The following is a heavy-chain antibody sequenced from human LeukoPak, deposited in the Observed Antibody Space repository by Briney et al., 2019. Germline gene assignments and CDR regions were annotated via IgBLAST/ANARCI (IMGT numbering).Heavy chain of an antibody. V-gene: IGHV3-7*01. J-gene: IGHJ4*02. D-gene: IGHD3-22*01. CDR2: LKEDGSVK. CDR1: GFTFGQYW. Sequence: TGGSLRLSCAAFGFTFGQYWMSWFRQAPGRGLEWVANLKEDGSVKQHADSVRGRFTISRDNAKNLVYLQMSSLKAEDSAVYYCARDERSGYYIYWGQGILVTVSS. CDR3: ARDERSGYYIY.